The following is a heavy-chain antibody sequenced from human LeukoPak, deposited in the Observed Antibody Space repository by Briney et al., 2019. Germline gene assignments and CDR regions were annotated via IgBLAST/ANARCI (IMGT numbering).Heavy chain of an antibody. CDR1: GFTLSSYG. CDR2: IWYDGSNK. Sequence: GGSLRLSCAASGFTLSSYGMRWVRQAPGKGLEWVAVIWYDGSNKYYADSVKGRFTISRDNSKNTLYLQMNSLRAEDTAVYYCARDKNRVPGIAVAGPFDYWGQGTLVTVSS. V-gene: IGHV3-33*01. CDR3: ARDKNRVPGIAVAGPFDY. J-gene: IGHJ4*02. D-gene: IGHD6-19*01.